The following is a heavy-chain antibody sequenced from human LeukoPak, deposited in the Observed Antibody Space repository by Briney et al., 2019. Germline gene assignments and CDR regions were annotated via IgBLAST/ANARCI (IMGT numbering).Heavy chain of an antibody. Sequence: RGSLRLSCAAPGFTFSSYGIHWVRQAPGKGLEWVAVISYDGSNKYYADSVKGRFTISRDNSKNTLYLQMNSLRAEDTAVYYCAKDYVHGDLLRIYYYYDGMDVWGQGTTVTVSS. CDR2: ISYDGSNK. V-gene: IGHV3-30*18. J-gene: IGHJ6*02. CDR1: GFTFSSYG. CDR3: AKDYVHGDLLRIYYYYDGMDV. D-gene: IGHD4-17*01.